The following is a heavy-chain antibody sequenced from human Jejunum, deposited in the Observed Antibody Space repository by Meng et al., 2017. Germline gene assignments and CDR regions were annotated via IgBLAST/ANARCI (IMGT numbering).Heavy chain of an antibody. D-gene: IGHD6-13*01. J-gene: IGHJ2*01. Sequence: GESLMISCKASGYSFTSYWIVWVRQMPGKGLEWMGNIYVGDSDVRYSPSLQGQVTISADKSITTAYLQWSSLKASDTAMYYCARAGKSEQRFFDLWGRGTLVTVSS. CDR3: ARAGKSEQRFFDL. CDR1: GYSFTSYW. V-gene: IGHV5-51*01. CDR2: IYVGDSDV.